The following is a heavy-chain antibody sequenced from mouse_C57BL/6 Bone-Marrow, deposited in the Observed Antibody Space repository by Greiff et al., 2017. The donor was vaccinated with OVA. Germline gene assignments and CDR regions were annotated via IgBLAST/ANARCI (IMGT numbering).Heavy chain of an antibody. V-gene: IGHV1-64*01. CDR3: VNWDFAWFAY. CDR1: GYTFTSYW. Sequence: QVQLKQPGAELVKPGASVKLSCKASGYTFTSYWMHWVKQRPGQGLEWIGMIHPNSGSTNYNEKFKSKATLTVDKSSSTAYMQLSSLTSEDSAVYCCVNWDFAWFAYWGQGTLVTVSA. J-gene: IGHJ3*01. CDR2: IHPNSGST. D-gene: IGHD4-1*01.